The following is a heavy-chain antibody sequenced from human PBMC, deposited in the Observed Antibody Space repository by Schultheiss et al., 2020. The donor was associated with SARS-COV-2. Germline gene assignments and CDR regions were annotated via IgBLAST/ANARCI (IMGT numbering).Heavy chain of an antibody. V-gene: IGHV5-51*01. J-gene: IGHJ5*02. CDR2: IYPGDSDT. Sequence: GGSLRLSCKGVGYSFSNYWVGWVRQMPGKGLEWMGIIYPGDSDTRYSPSFQGQVTISADKSISTAYLQWSSLKASDTAMYYCARRGSGGSGWFDPWGQGTLVTVSS. D-gene: IGHD2-15*01. CDR3: ARRGSGGSGWFDP. CDR1: GYSFSNYW.